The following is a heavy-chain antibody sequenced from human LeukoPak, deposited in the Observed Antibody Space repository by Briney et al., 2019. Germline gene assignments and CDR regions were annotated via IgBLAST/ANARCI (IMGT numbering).Heavy chain of an antibody. V-gene: IGHV3-64*04. D-gene: IGHD6-19*01. CDR3: AKRSVAGTGYYFDC. J-gene: IGHJ4*02. CDR1: GFTFSTYV. Sequence: GGSLRLSCSVSGFTFSTYVMHWVRQAPGKGLEYVSAISSNGDNTYYADSVKGRFTISRDNSKNTLYLQMNSLRAEDTAVYYCAKRSVAGTGYYFDCWGQGTLVTVSS. CDR2: ISSNGDNT.